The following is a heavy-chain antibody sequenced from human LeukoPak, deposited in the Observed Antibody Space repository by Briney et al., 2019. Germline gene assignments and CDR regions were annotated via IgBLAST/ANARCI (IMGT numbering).Heavy chain of an antibody. J-gene: IGHJ4*02. CDR1: GESISTSGFY. V-gene: IGHV4-39*01. CDR2: ILFTGST. CDR3: ATPAGITTA. Sequence: SETLSLTCTVSGESISTSGFYWDWIRQPPGKGLEWIGSILFTGSTYYNPSLRSRVLISLDTSKNQFSLTLTSVTAADTAVYFCATPAGITTAGGGGTLVPVSS. D-gene: IGHD1-1*01.